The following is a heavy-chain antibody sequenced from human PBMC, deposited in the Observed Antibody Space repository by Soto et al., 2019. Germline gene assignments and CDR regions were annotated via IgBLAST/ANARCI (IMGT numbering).Heavy chain of an antibody. CDR1: GFTFAGYT. V-gene: IGHV3-23*01. CDR2: IGNNAVNT. J-gene: IGHJ3*02. CDR3: ARVRGEKDGIAWYDVFDI. D-gene: IGHD6-19*01. Sequence: EVQLLESGGGLVQPGGSLRLSCVASGFTFAGYTMSWVRQAPGKGLEWVSTIGNNAVNTVYADSVKGRFTISRDNSQNTLFLQMNSQRAEDTAIYDCARVRGEKDGIAWYDVFDIWGQGTMVTVSS.